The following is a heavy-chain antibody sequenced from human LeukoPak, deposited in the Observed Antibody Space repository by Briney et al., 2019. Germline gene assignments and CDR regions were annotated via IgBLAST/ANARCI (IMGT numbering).Heavy chain of an antibody. V-gene: IGHV4-61*01. CDR2: IFYNGET. CDR1: GGSVSSGSYF. Sequence: SETLSLTCTVSGGSVSSGSYFWSWLRQPPGTGLEWIGYIFYNGETNYNPSLKSRLTLSVDASKNQFSLKLSSVTAADTAVYYCARDGGQGSGWSTIDYWGQGTLVTVSS. J-gene: IGHJ4*02. CDR3: ARDGGQGSGWSTIDY. D-gene: IGHD6-19*01.